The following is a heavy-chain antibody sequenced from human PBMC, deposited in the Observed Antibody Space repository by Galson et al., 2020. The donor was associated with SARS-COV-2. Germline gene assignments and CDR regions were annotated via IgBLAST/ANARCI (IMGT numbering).Heavy chain of an antibody. CDR2: IIPIFGTA. CDR1: GGTFSSYA. Sequence: SVKVSCKASGGTFSSYAISWVRQAPGQGLEWMGGIIPIFGTANYAQKFQGRVTLTADESTSTAYMELSSLRSEDTAVYYCARWEDGDGYLHALGEDALDIWGQGTMVTVAS. J-gene: IGHJ3*02. CDR3: ARWEDGDGYLHALGEDALDI. D-gene: IGHD1-26*01. V-gene: IGHV1-69*13.